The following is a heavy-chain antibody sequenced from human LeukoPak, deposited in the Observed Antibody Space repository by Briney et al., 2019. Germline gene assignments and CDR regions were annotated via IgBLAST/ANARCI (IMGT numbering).Heavy chain of an antibody. CDR3: AKFRSSAYSLGFDY. Sequence: GGSLRLSCAASGFTFSTYAMSWVRQAPGKELEWVSTISSDSERTFYADSVRGRFTISRDNSRNTLYLQTNSLRAEDTAVYYCAKFRSSAYSLGFDYWGQGTLVTVSS. D-gene: IGHD3-22*01. CDR2: ISSDSERT. CDR1: GFTFSTYA. V-gene: IGHV3-23*01. J-gene: IGHJ4*02.